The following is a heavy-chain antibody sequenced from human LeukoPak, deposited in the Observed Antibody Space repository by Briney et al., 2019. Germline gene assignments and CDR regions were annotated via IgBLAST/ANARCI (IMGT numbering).Heavy chain of an antibody. CDR1: GYTLTQLA. V-gene: IGHV1-24*01. CDR3: ATQARGYFYY. J-gene: IGHJ4*02. Sequence: ASVKVSCKVSGYTLTQLAMHWVRQAPGKGLEWMGGFDPEVGETVYAQKFQDRVAMTEDTSTDTANMELTSLASEDTAVYYCATQARGYFYYWGQGTLVTVSS. CDR2: FDPEVGET.